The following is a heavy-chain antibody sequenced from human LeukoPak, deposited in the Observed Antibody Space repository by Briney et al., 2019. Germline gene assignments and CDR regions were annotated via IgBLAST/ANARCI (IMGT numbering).Heavy chain of an antibody. CDR1: GVSISTYY. D-gene: IGHD3-16*01. CDR2: MYIVGTR. CDR3: ARDLPRENSYAYGFWFDP. Sequence: SETLSLTCSVSGVSISTYYWTWIRQPAGKGLEWIGRMYIVGTRNYNPSLKSRVTMSIDTSKNQFSLKLSSVTAADTAVYYCARDLPRENSYAYGFWFDPWGQGTLVTVSS. V-gene: IGHV4-4*07. J-gene: IGHJ5*02.